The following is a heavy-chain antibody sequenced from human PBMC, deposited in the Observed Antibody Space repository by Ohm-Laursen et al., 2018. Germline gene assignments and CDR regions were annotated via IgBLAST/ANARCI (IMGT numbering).Heavy chain of an antibody. J-gene: IGHJ6*02. CDR1: GGSISSGGYY. Sequence: LSLTCLVSGGSISSGGYYWSWIRQHPGKGLEWIRYIYYSGSTYYNPSLKSLVTISVDTSKNQFSLKLSSVTAADTAVYYCARSYYDSSGYYPYYYYGMDVWGQGTTVTVSS. CDR2: IYYSGST. V-gene: IGHV4-31*01. D-gene: IGHD3-22*01. CDR3: ARSYYDSSGYYPYYYYGMDV.